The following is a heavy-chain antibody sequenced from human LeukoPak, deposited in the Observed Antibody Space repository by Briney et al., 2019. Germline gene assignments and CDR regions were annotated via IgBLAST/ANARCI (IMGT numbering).Heavy chain of an antibody. CDR3: ASPSGIAAAGRDYYYYMDV. J-gene: IGHJ6*03. CDR1: GYTFTSYY. D-gene: IGHD6-13*01. Sequence: SVKVSCKASGYTFTSYYMHWVRQAPGQGLEWMGGIIPIFGTANYAQKFQGRVTITTDESTSTAYMELSSLRSEDTAVYYCASPSGIAAAGRDYYYYMDVWGKGTTVTVSS. V-gene: IGHV1-69*05. CDR2: IIPIFGTA.